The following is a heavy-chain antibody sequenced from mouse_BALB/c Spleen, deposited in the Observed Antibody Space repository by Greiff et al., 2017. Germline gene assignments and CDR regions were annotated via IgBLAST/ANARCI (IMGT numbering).Heavy chain of an antibody. J-gene: IGHJ3*01. Sequence: VQVVESGPGLVQPSQSLSITCTVSGFSLTSYGVHWVRQSPGKGLEWLGVIWGDGSTDYNSALKSRLSISKDNSKSQVFLKMNSLQTDDTARYYCARDDDTGFAYWGQGTLVTVSA. D-gene: IGHD1-1*01. CDR2: IWGDGST. V-gene: IGHV2-4-1*01. CDR1: GFSLTSYG. CDR3: ARDDDTGFAY.